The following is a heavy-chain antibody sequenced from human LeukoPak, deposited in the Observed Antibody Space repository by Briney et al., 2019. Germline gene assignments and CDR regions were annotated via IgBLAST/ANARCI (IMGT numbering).Heavy chain of an antibody. CDR2: ISSSGSTI. CDR3: AKSAVAGTFNWFDP. CDR1: GFTFSDYY. V-gene: IGHV3-11*04. D-gene: IGHD6-19*01. J-gene: IGHJ5*02. Sequence: GGSLRLSCAASGFTFSDYYMSWIRQAPGKGLEWVSYISSSGSTIYYADSVKGRFTISRDNAKNSLYLQMNSLRAEDTAVYYCAKSAVAGTFNWFDPWGQGTLVTVSS.